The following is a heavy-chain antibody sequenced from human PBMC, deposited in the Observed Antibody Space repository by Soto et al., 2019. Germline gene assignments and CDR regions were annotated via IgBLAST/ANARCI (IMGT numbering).Heavy chain of an antibody. J-gene: IGHJ4*02. Sequence: ASVKVSCKASGNTFTSYDINWVRQATGHGLEWMGWVNPNSGNIGYAQRFQGRVTMTRDTAIRTAYMEVSRLRSDDTAVYYCARGRASGSYYLLDYWGQGTLVTVSS. CDR3: ARGRASGSYYLLDY. CDR1: GNTFTSYD. CDR2: VNPNSGNI. V-gene: IGHV1-8*01. D-gene: IGHD3-10*01.